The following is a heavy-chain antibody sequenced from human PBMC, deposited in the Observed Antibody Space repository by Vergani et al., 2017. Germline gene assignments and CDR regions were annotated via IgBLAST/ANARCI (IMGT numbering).Heavy chain of an antibody. CDR1: DFSITSGDY. D-gene: IGHD1-26*01. J-gene: IGHJ4*02. CDR2: IYHSGRT. Sequence: QVQLQESGPGLVKPSETLSLICTVSDFSITSGDYWGWIRQPPGKGLEWIGTIYHSGRTYYNPSLRSRLTISVDTSKNQFSLTLRSVTAADTAVYYCGSLDGSLRENWGQGTLLTVSS. CDR3: GSLDGSLREN. V-gene: IGHV4-38-2*02.